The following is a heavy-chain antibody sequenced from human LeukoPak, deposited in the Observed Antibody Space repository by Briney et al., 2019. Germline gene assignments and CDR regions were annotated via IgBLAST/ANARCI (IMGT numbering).Heavy chain of an antibody. D-gene: IGHD3-22*01. V-gene: IGHV4-61*01. J-gene: IGHJ4*02. CDR2: IYYSGST. Sequence: SETLSLTCTVSGGSISSGSYYWSWIRQPPGKGLEWIGYIYYSGSTNYNPSLKSRVTISVDTSKNQFSLKLSSVAAADTAVYYCARDSSGYYVFDYWGQGTLVTVSS. CDR3: ARDSSGYYVFDY. CDR1: GGSISSGSYY.